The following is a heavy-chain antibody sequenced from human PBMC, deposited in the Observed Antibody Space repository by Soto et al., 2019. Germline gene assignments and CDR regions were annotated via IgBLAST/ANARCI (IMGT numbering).Heavy chain of an antibody. V-gene: IGHV3-30-3*01. CDR3: ARAPNRYYYDSSGYYYGAFDY. CDR1: GFTFSSYA. J-gene: IGHJ4*02. D-gene: IGHD3-22*01. Sequence: QTGGSLRLSCAASGFTFSSYAMHWVRQAPGKGLEWVAVISYDGSNKYYADSVKGRFTISRDNSKNTLYLQMNSLRAEDTAVYYCARAPNRYYYDSSGYYYGAFDYWGQGTLVTVS. CDR2: ISYDGSNK.